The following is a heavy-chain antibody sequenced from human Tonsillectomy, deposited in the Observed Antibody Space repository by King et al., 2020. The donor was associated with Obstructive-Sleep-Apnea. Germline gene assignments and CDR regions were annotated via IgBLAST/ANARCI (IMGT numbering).Heavy chain of an antibody. CDR2: ISSSSSYI. CDR1: GFTFSSYS. Sequence: VQLVESGGGLVKPGGSLRLSCAASGFTFSSYSMNWVRQAPGKGLEWVASISSSSSYIYYADSVKGRFTISRDNAKNSLYLQMNSLRAEDTAVYYWASIAGGWSGELSPPYFDYWGQGTLVTVSS. J-gene: IGHJ4*02. CDR3: ASIAGGWSGELSPPYFDY. D-gene: IGHD3-10*01. V-gene: IGHV3-21*01.